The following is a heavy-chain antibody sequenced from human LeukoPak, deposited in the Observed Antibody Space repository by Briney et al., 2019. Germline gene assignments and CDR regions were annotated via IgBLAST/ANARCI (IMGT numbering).Heavy chain of an antibody. CDR3: ARGYCSSTSCPNFDY. D-gene: IGHD2-2*01. J-gene: IGHJ4*02. CDR1: GGSISSYY. Sequence: PSETLSLTCTASGGSISSYYWSWIRQPPGKGLEWIGYIYYSGSTNYNPSLKSRVTISVDTSKNQFSLKLSSVTAADTAVYYCARGYCSSTSCPNFDYWGQGTLVTVSS. CDR2: IYYSGST. V-gene: IGHV4-59*01.